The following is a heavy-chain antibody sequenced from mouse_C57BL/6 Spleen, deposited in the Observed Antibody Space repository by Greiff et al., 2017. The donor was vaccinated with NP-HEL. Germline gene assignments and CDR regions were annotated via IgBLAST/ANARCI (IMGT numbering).Heavy chain of an antibody. CDR1: GFTFSNYW. J-gene: IGHJ3*01. V-gene: IGHV6-3*01. Sequence: DVQLVESGGGLVQPGGSMKLSCVASGFTFSNYWMNWVRQSPEKGLEWAAQIRLKSDNYATHYAESVKGRFTISRDDSKSSVYLEMNNLRDEETGIYDCTGDGTFAYWGQGTLVTVSA. CDR3: TGDGTFAY. CDR2: IRLKSDNYAT. D-gene: IGHD4-1*01.